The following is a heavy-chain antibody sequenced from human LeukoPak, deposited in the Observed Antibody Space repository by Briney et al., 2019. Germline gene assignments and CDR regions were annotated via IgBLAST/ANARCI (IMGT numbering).Heavy chain of an antibody. V-gene: IGHV3-21*01. CDR3: AKDLDSFGVVIFKGY. J-gene: IGHJ4*02. Sequence: GGSLRLSCAASAFSLNAYNMNWVRQAPGKGLEWVSSISYTGTYIYYADSVKGRFTISRDNAQNSLYLQMNSLRAEDTAVYYCAKDLDSFGVVIFKGYWGQGTLVTVSS. D-gene: IGHD3-3*01. CDR1: AFSLNAYN. CDR2: ISYTGTYI.